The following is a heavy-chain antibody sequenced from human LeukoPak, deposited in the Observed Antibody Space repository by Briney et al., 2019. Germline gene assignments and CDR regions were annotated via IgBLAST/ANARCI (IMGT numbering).Heavy chain of an antibody. Sequence: PGGSLRLSCATSGFTFSYHSMHWVRQAPGRGLEWVSYISNSGRTIYYADSVKGRFTISRDNAKNSVYLQMNSLRAEDTAVYYCARERMRLFGDHWGQGTLVTVSS. CDR2: ISNSGRTI. CDR3: ARERMRLFGDH. V-gene: IGHV3-48*01. J-gene: IGHJ4*02. CDR1: GFTFSYHS. D-gene: IGHD3-3*01.